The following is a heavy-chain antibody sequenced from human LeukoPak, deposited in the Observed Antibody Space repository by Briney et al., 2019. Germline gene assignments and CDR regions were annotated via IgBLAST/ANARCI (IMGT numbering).Heavy chain of an antibody. CDR1: GFTFSTYV. V-gene: IGHV3-64*01. J-gene: IGHJ3*02. CDR3: ARVSTNDRRNAFDI. CDR2: ITGDGGYT. D-gene: IGHD2-8*01. Sequence: GGSLRLSCGASGFTFSTYVMQWVRQAPGKGLEYVSAITGDGGYTYYANSVKGRFTISRDNSKKTLYLQMGSLRADDMAVYYCARVSTNDRRNAFDIWGQGTMVTVSS.